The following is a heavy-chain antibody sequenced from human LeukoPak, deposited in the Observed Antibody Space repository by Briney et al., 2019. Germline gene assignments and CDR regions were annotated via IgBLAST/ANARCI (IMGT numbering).Heavy chain of an antibody. CDR3: AWGGSSGYYRHAFDI. CDR2: IIPIFGTA. CDR1: GFTFSSYA. J-gene: IGHJ3*02. Sequence: GGSLRLSCAASGFTFSSYAMSWVRQAPGQGLEWMGGIIPIFGTANYAQKFQGRVTITADESTSTAYMELSSLRSEDTAVYYCAWGGSSGYYRHAFDIWGQGTMVTVSS. V-gene: IGHV1-69*01. D-gene: IGHD3-22*01.